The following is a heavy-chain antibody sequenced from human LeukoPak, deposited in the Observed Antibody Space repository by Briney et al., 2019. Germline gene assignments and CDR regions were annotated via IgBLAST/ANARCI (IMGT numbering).Heavy chain of an antibody. V-gene: IGHV3-30*03. J-gene: IGHJ3*02. CDR2: ISYDASVN. Sequence: GGSLRLSCAASGFTFSTSGMHWVRQAPGKGLEWLTFISYDASVNCYADSVKGRFTVSRDNSKNTLYLQINSLRLEDTAVYFCATEVNWGHDAFDIWGQGTMATVSS. CDR1: GFTFSTSG. D-gene: IGHD7-27*01. CDR3: ATEVNWGHDAFDI.